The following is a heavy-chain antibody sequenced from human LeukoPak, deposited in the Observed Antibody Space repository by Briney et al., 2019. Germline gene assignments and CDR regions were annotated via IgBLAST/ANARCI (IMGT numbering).Heavy chain of an antibody. CDR1: GYRLNELS. CDR3: AKLYSSGWPLECMDV. J-gene: IGHJ6*02. CDR2: FDPEEGKT. Sequence: GASVKVSCKVSGYRLNELSIHWVRQGPGKGLEWMGGFDPEEGKTIYAQKFQGRVTMTTETSTSTVYMDLRSLRSDDTAVYYCAKLYSSGWPLECMDVWGQGTTVTVSS. V-gene: IGHV1-24*01. D-gene: IGHD6-19*01.